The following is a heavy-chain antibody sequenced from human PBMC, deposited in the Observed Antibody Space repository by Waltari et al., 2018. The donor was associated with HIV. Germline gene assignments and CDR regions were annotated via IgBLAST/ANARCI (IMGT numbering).Heavy chain of an antibody. CDR3: ARAQENSGGLSFQL. V-gene: IGHV4-38-2*02. Sequence: QVQLQESGPGLVRPSETLSLNCTVSGYAIRSGFYWAWLRRPRGKGLEWIGSMFHSGSIYYNPSLKCRVTMSINLTKNRISLNLKSVTTTDTALYYCARAQENSGGLSFQLWGLGTLVTVSS. CDR1: GYAIRSGFY. CDR2: MFHSGSI. D-gene: IGHD2-15*01. J-gene: IGHJ1*01.